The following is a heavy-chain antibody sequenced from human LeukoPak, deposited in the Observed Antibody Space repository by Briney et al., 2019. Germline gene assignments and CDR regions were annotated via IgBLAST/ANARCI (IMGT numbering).Heavy chain of an antibody. Sequence: ASVKVSCKASGYTFTSYGISWVRQAPGQGLEWMGWISAYNGNTNYAQKFQGRVTITADKSTSTAYMELSSLRSEDTAVYYCAPEGYYDILTGYYEGGYFDYWGQGTLVTVSS. CDR2: ISAYNGNT. V-gene: IGHV1-18*01. CDR1: GYTFTSYG. CDR3: APEGYYDILTGYYEGGYFDY. J-gene: IGHJ4*02. D-gene: IGHD3-9*01.